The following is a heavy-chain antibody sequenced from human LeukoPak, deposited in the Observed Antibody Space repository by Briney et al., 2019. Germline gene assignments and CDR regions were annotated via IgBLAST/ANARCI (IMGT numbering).Heavy chain of an antibody. CDR1: GYTFTSYW. Sequence: GESLKISCMGSGYTFTSYWIGWVRQMPGKGLEWMGIIYPGDSDTRYSPPFQGQVTISADKSISTAYLQWSSLKASDTSMYYCARLKDDYIIDSWRQGTLVTVSS. J-gene: IGHJ5*01. CDR3: ARLKDDYIIDS. CDR2: IYPGDSDT. V-gene: IGHV5-51*01. D-gene: IGHD5-24*01.